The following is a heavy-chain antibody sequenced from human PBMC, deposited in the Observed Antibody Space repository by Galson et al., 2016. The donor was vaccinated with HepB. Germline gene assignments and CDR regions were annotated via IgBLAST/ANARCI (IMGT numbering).Heavy chain of an antibody. CDR3: ARATMIVVVFDAFDI. D-gene: IGHD3-22*01. CDR2: ISDSGGRT. V-gene: IGHV3-23*01. J-gene: IGHJ3*02. CDR1: GFTFSSYT. Sequence: SLRLSCAVSGFTFSSYTMTWVRQAPGEGLEWVSSISDSGGRTYYAASVKGRFTISRDNSKNTLYLQMKSLRDEDTAEYYCARATMIVVVFDAFDIWGQGTTVTVSS.